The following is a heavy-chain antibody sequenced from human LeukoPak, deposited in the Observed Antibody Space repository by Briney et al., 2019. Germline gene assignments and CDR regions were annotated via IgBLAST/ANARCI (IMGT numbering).Heavy chain of an antibody. Sequence: GASVKVSCKVSGYTLTELSMHWVRQAPGIGLEWMGGFDPEDGETIYAQKFQGRVTMTEDTSTDTAYMELSSLRSEDTAVYYCATDRPYSNYRGYFDYWGQGTLVTVSS. CDR3: ATDRPYSNYRGYFDY. D-gene: IGHD4-11*01. V-gene: IGHV1-24*01. CDR2: FDPEDGET. J-gene: IGHJ4*02. CDR1: GYTLTELS.